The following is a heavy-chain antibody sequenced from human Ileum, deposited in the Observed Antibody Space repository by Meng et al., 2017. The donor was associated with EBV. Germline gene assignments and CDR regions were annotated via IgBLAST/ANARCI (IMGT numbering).Heavy chain of an antibody. Sequence: RLQEWGPGLVKPSATLSLTCSGAGGYVSSGGNYWSWIRQPPGKGLEWIGYIYNSGSTNYNPSLKSRVTISVDTSKNQFSLKLSSVTAADTAVYYCARDGYSSGSDWGQGTLVTVSS. J-gene: IGHJ4*02. CDR2: IYNSGST. D-gene: IGHD6-19*01. V-gene: IGHV4-61*08. CDR3: ARDGYSSGSD. CDR1: GGYVSSGGNY.